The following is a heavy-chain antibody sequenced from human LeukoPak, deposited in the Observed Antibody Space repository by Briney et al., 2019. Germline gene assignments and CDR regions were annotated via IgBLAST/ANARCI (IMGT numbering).Heavy chain of an antibody. CDR2: INPNSGTT. CDR1: GYTLTGYY. CDR3: ARGRSPGTSMEYYYYMDV. J-gene: IGHJ6*03. Sequence: ASVKVSCKASGYTLTGYYMHWVRQAPGQGLEWMGWINPNSGTTGYAQKFLGRVTITRNTSISTTYMELSSLRSEDTAVYYCARGRSPGTSMEYYYYMDVWGKGTTVTVSS. V-gene: IGHV1-8*03. D-gene: IGHD1-1*01.